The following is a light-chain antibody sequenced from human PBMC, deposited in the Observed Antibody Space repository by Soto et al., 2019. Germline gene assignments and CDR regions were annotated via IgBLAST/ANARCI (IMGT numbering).Light chain of an antibody. CDR3: QQYNNWPKVT. CDR2: GAS. V-gene: IGKV3-15*01. Sequence: VITQSAATLSVSPGERATLSCRASQSISSNLAWYQQKPGQAPRLLIYGASTRATGIPARFSGSGSGTEFTLTISSLQSEDFAVYDCQQYNNWPKVTFGGGTKVDIK. CDR1: QSISSN. J-gene: IGKJ4*01.